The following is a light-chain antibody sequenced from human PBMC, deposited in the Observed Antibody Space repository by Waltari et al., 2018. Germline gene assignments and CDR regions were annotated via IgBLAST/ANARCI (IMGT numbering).Light chain of an antibody. CDR2: GAS. V-gene: IGKV3-20*01. CDR3: QQYGDSLT. J-gene: IGKJ4*01. Sequence: ELVLTRSLGALSLSRGERATLSCRDSQSVRSNYLSWYQQQPFQAPRLLIYGASIRATGIPDRFSGSGSGTDFTLTINRLEPEDFAVYYCQQYGDSLTFGGGTKVEIK. CDR1: QSVRSNY.